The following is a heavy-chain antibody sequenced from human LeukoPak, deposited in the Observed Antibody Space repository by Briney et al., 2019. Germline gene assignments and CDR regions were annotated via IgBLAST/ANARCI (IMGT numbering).Heavy chain of an antibody. Sequence: ASVKVSFQASGYPFTSYGISWGRPAPGQGLEWMGWISAYNGNTNYAQKLQGRVTMTTDTSTSTAYMELRSLRSDDTAVYYCARDWTYYDILTGYYYYGMDVWGQGTTVTVSS. CDR3: ARDWTYYDILTGYYYYGMDV. CDR1: GYPFTSYG. J-gene: IGHJ6*02. V-gene: IGHV1-18*01. CDR2: ISAYNGNT. D-gene: IGHD3-9*01.